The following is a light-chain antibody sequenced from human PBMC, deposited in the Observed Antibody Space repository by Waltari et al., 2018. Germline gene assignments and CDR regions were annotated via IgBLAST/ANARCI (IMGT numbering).Light chain of an antibody. Sequence: SYSASWYQQKPGQAPVLVIYGKNNRPSGIPDRFSGSSSGNTASLAITGAQAEDEAEYYCNSRDSRGKHWVFGGGTKLTVL. CDR2: GKN. CDR1: SYS. CDR3: NSRDSRGKHWV. J-gene: IGLJ3*02. V-gene: IGLV3-19*01.